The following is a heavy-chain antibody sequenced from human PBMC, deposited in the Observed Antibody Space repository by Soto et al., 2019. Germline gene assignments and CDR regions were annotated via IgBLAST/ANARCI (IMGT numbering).Heavy chain of an antibody. CDR3: AKDLIAVAGTGAFDI. J-gene: IGHJ3*02. Sequence: QSGGSLRLSCAASGFTFSSYGMHWVRQAPGKGLEWVAVISYDGSNKYYADSVKGRFTISRDNSKNTLYLQMNSLRAEDTAVYYCAKDLIAVAGTGAFDIWGQGTMVTVSS. V-gene: IGHV3-30*18. D-gene: IGHD6-19*01. CDR2: ISYDGSNK. CDR1: GFTFSSYG.